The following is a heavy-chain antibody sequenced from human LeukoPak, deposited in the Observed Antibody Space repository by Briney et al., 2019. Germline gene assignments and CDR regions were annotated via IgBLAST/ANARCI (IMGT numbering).Heavy chain of an antibody. CDR1: GFSFSNYA. D-gene: IGHD5-18*01. Sequence: PGGSLGISCAAKGFSFSNYAMTWVCQAPGKGLEWVSAISGSGGSTYYADSVKGRFTISRDNSKNTLYLQMNSLRAEDTAVYYCAKPRGYSYNFDYWGQGTLVTVSS. CDR3: AKPRGYSYNFDY. CDR2: ISGSGGST. J-gene: IGHJ4*02. V-gene: IGHV3-23*01.